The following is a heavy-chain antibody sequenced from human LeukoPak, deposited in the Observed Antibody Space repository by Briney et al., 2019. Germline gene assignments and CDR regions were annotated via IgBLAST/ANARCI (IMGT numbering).Heavy chain of an antibody. Sequence: GGSLRPSCAASGFTLSSFCIEWGRQAPGKGLGWGAFIRYDGSNKYYADSVKGRFTISRDNSKNTLYLQMNSLRAEDTAVYYCAKDLQARYYYGSGNLYWGQGTLVTVSS. D-gene: IGHD3-10*01. J-gene: IGHJ4*02. CDR2: IRYDGSNK. V-gene: IGHV3-30*02. CDR1: GFTLSSFC. CDR3: AKDLQARYYYGSGNLY.